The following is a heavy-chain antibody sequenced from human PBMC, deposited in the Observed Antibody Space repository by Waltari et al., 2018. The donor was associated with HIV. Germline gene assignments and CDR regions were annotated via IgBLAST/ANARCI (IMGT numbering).Heavy chain of an antibody. CDR1: GGTFSSYA. V-gene: IGHV1-69*06. CDR3: ARGATIFGVVTNYYYYGMDV. D-gene: IGHD3-3*01. J-gene: IGHJ6*02. CDR2: IIPIFGTA. Sequence: QVQLVQSGAEVKKPGSSVKVSCKASGGTFSSYAISWVRQAPGQGLEWMGGIIPIFGTANYAQKFQGRVTITADKSTSTAYMELSSLRSEDTAVYYCARGATIFGVVTNYYYYGMDVWGQGTTVTVSS.